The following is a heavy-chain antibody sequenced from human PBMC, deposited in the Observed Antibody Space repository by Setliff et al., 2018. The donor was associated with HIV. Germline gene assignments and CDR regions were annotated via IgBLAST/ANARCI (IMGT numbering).Heavy chain of an antibody. V-gene: IGHV4-34*01. CDR2: ISHSGSP. CDR3: ARRTSVGSLA. Sequence: PSETLSLTCAVNDGSFSGYYWTWIRQPPGKGLEWIGEISHSGSPNYNPSLKSRVTISVDTSKNQFSLKLTSVTAADTAVYYCARRTSVGSLAWGQGTLVTVSS. D-gene: IGHD3-10*01. CDR1: DGSFSGYY. J-gene: IGHJ5*01.